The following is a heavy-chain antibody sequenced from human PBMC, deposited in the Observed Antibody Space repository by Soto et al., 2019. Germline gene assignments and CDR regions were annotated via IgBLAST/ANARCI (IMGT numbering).Heavy chain of an antibody. D-gene: IGHD2-2*01. J-gene: IGHJ5*02. CDR2: IYYSGST. CDR1: GDSISSYY. V-gene: IGHV4-59*01. Sequence: PSETLSLTCTVSGDSISSYYWSWIRQPPGKGLEWIGYIYYSGSTNYNPSLKSRVTISVDTSKNQFSLKLNSVTAADTAVYYCARSRPHCISTSCYPLFDPWGQGTLVAVSS. CDR3: ARSRPHCISTSCYPLFDP.